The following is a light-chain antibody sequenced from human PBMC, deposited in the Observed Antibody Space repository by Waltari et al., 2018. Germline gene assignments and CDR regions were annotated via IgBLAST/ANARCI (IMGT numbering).Light chain of an antibody. CDR2: HTS. J-gene: IGKJ4*01. CDR1: QSVSSRF. V-gene: IGKV3-20*01. Sequence: EIVLTPSPGTLSLSPGERATLSCRASQSVSSRFVAWYQQKPGQAPRLLIYHTSNRASGIPDRFSGSGSGTDFTLTISRLEPEDFAMYYCHQYGASPLTFGGGTKVEIK. CDR3: HQYGASPLT.